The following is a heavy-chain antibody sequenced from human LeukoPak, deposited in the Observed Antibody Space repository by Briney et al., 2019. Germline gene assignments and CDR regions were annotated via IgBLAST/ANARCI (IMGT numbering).Heavy chain of an antibody. CDR2: VSSDGGTT. V-gene: IGHV3-30*18. Sequence: GGSLRLSCTASKFTFSNYGMQWVRQAPGQGLEWVAVVSSDGGTTYYADSVKGRFTISRDNSKNTLYLQMNSLRAEDTAEYFCAKHRVGYCSGGVCYIDHWGQGTLVTVSS. J-gene: IGHJ4*02. D-gene: IGHD2-15*01. CDR1: KFTFSNYG. CDR3: AKHRVGYCSGGVCYIDH.